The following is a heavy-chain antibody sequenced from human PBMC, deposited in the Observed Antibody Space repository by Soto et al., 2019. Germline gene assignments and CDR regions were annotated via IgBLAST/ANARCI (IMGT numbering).Heavy chain of an antibody. Sequence: ASVKVSCKASGYTFTSYGISWVRQAPGQGLEWMGWISAYNGNTNYAQKLQGRVTMTTDTSTSTAYMELRSLRSDDTAVYYCARHFLGAVVVTAIIDYWGQGTLVTVSS. D-gene: IGHD2-21*02. CDR3: ARHFLGAVVVTAIIDY. J-gene: IGHJ4*02. CDR1: GYTFTSYG. CDR2: ISAYNGNT. V-gene: IGHV1-18*04.